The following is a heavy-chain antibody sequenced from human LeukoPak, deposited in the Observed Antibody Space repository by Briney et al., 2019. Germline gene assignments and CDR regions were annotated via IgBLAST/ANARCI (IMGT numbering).Heavy chain of an antibody. D-gene: IGHD3-22*01. J-gene: IGHJ4*02. CDR1: GGSFSGYY. Sequence: SETLSLTCAVYGGSFSGYYWSWIRQPPGKGLEWIWEINHSGSTNYNPSLKSRVTISVDTSKNQFSLKLSSVTAEDTAVYYCARDNYYDSSGMYWGQGTLVTVSS. V-gene: IGHV4-34*01. CDR3: ARDNYYDSSGMY. CDR2: INHSGST.